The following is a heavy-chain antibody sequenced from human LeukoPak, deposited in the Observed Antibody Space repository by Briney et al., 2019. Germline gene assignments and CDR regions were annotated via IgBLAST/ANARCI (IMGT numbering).Heavy chain of an antibody. CDR2: ISTSSSTI. CDR1: GFTFSSYS. D-gene: IGHD1-26*01. Sequence: PGGSLRLSCAASGFTFSSYSMNWVRQAPGKGLEWVSYISTSSSTIYYADSVKGRFTISRDNAKNSLYLQMNSLRAEDTAVYYCARYGSGSYGHDAFDIWGQGTMVTVSS. V-gene: IGHV3-48*04. CDR3: ARYGSGSYGHDAFDI. J-gene: IGHJ3*02.